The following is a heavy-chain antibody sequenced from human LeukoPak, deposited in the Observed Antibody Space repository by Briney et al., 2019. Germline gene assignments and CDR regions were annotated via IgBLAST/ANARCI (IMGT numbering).Heavy chain of an antibody. J-gene: IGHJ2*01. CDR2: IYNSGST. CDR1: GGSISGYY. V-gene: IGHV4-59*01. D-gene: IGHD2-15*01. CDR3: ARDQHCSGGSYYRIWYFDL. Sequence: PSETLSLTCTASGGSISGYYWSWIRQPPGKGLEWIGYIYNSGSTNYNPSLKGRVTRSVDASKNPFTRTLTSVTAADTAVDYCARDQHCSGGSYYRIWYFDLWGRGSLVTVSA.